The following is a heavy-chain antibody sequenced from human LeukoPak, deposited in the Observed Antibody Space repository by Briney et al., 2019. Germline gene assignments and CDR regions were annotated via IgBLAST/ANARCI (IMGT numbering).Heavy chain of an antibody. D-gene: IGHD3-3*01. Sequence: GGSLRLSCAASGLTFSRYSMHWVRQAPGKGLEWVAVISYDGSNKYYADSVKGRFTISRDNSKNTLYLQMNSLRAEDTAVYYCARDLAPIYYDFWSGSDDYWGQGTLVTVSS. CDR3: ARDLAPIYYDFWSGSDDY. CDR2: ISYDGSNK. V-gene: IGHV3-30*03. CDR1: GLTFSRYS. J-gene: IGHJ4*02.